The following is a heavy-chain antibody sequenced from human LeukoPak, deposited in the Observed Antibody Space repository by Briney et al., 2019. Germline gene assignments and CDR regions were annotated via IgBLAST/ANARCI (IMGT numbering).Heavy chain of an antibody. Sequence: GASVKVSCKASGGTFSSYAISWVRQAPGQGLEWMGRITPILGIANYAQKFQGRVTITADKSTSTAYMELSSLRSEDTAVYYCASLRDSSGYYSFDYWGQGTLVTVSS. CDR2: ITPILGIA. J-gene: IGHJ4*02. V-gene: IGHV1-69*04. CDR3: ASLRDSSGYYSFDY. CDR1: GGTFSSYA. D-gene: IGHD3-22*01.